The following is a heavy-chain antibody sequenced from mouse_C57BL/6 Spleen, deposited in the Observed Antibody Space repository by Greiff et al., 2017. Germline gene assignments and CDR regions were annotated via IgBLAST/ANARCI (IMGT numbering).Heavy chain of an antibody. D-gene: IGHD1-1*01. CDR2: IDPSDSET. Sequence: QVQLQQPGAELVRPGSSVKLSCKASGYTFTSYWMHWVKQRPIQGLEWIGNIDPSDSETHYNQKFKDKATLTVDKSSSTAYMQLSSLTSEDSAVYDCARGGYGSSYEGDYWGQGTTLTVSS. V-gene: IGHV1-52*01. CDR1: GYTFTSYW. CDR3: ARGGYGSSYEGDY. J-gene: IGHJ2*01.